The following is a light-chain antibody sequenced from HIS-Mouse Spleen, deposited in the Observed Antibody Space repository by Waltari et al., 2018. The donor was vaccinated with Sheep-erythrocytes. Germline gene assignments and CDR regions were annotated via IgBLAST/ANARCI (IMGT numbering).Light chain of an antibody. CDR3: QVWDSSSDHYV. CDR2: DDS. V-gene: IGLV3-21*03. J-gene: IGLJ1*01. Sequence: SYVLTQPPSVSVAPGKTARITCGGNNIGSKSVHWYQQKPGQAPVLVVYDDSDRPSGITDRFSGSNSGNTATLTISRVEAGDEADYYCQVWDSSSDHYVFGTGTKVTVL. CDR1: NIGSKS.